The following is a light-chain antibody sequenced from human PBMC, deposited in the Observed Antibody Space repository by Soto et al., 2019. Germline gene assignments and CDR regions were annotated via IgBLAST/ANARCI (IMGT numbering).Light chain of an antibody. V-gene: IGLV2-14*01. Sequence: QSALTQPASVSGSPGQSITISCTGTSSDVGGYNYVSWYQQHPGKAPKLMIYDVSNRRSGVSNRFSGSKSGNTASLTISGLRAEDEADYYCSSYTSSSTLDVVFGGGTKLTVL. CDR1: SSDVGGYNY. CDR2: DVS. CDR3: SSYTSSSTLDVV. J-gene: IGLJ2*01.